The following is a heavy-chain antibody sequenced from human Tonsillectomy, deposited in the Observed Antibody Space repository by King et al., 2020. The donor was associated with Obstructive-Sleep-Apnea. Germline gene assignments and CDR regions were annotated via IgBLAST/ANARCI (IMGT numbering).Heavy chain of an antibody. J-gene: IGHJ5*02. CDR2: ISTSGSTI. D-gene: IGHD5-24*01. V-gene: IGHV3-11*01. CDR1: GFTFGDYY. CDR3: ASLLRDERFDP. Sequence: VQLVESGGGLVKPGGSLRLSCAASGFTFGDYYMNWIRQAPGKGLEGVSDISTSGSTIYYADSVKGRLTISRDNAKNSLYLQMNSLRAEDTAVYYCASLLRDERFDPWGQGTLVTVSS.